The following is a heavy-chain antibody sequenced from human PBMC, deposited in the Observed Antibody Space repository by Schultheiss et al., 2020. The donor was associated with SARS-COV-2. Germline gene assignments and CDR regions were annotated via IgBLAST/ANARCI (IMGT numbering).Heavy chain of an antibody. Sequence: GALRLSCAASGFTFSSYAMHWVRQAPGKGLEWVAVISYDGSNKYYADSVKGRFTISRDNSKNTLYLQMNSLRAEDTAVYYCARDSRDVITIFGVDIGFGYYYYGMDVWGQGTTVTVSS. CDR1: GFTFSSYA. CDR2: ISYDGSNK. V-gene: IGHV3-30*04. CDR3: ARDSRDVITIFGVDIGFGYYYYGMDV. D-gene: IGHD3-3*01. J-gene: IGHJ6*02.